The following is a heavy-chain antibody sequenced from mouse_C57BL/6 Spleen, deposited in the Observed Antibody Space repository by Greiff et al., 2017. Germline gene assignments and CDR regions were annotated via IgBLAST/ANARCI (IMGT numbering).Heavy chain of an antibody. V-gene: IGHV1-69*01. J-gene: IGHJ4*01. Sequence: VQLVESGAELVMPGASVKLSCTASGYTFTSYWMHWVKQRPGQGLEWIGEIYPSDSYTNYNQKFKGKFTLTVDKSSSTAYMQLSSLTSEDSAVYYCARSGYSNYEGVDYWGQGTSVTVAS. CDR2: IYPSDSYT. D-gene: IGHD2-5*01. CDR1: GYTFTSYW. CDR3: ARSGYSNYEGVDY.